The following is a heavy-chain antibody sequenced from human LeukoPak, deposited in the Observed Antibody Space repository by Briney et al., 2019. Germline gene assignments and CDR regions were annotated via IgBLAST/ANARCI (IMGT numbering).Heavy chain of an antibody. V-gene: IGHV3-48*03. CDR3: ARGGGYGSGSYYRGDY. Sequence: GGSVTLSCAASGFTFSSYWMRWVRRAPGRGLEGVSYISSSGSTIYYADSVKGRFTISRDNAKNSLYLQMNSLRAEDTAVYYCARGGGYGSGSYYRGDYWGQGTLVTVSS. J-gene: IGHJ4*02. CDR2: ISSSGSTI. CDR1: GFTFSSYW. D-gene: IGHD3-10*01.